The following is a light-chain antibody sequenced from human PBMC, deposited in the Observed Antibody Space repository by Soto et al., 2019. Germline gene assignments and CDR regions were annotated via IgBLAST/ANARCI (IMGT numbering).Light chain of an antibody. CDR2: APS. V-gene: IGKV1-39*01. Sequence: DIQMTQSPSSLSASVGDRVTITCRASQSISNHLSWYQQKPRKAPKLPIYAPSSLQSGVPSRFSGSGSVTDFTLTITSLDTEDFSTYYCQQSYSTPRTFGQETKVEIK. CDR3: QQSYSTPRT. CDR1: QSISNH. J-gene: IGKJ1*01.